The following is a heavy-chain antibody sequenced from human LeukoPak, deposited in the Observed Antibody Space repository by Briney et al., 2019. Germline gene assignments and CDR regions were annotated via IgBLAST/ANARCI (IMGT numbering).Heavy chain of an antibody. CDR3: ATGPHTALDY. D-gene: IGHD5-18*01. Sequence: PSETLSLTCAGYVESLSVYYWSWIRHPPRKGLECIGQINNSGSTNNNPSLKSRVTISVDTSKNKFSLKLSSVTAADTAMYYCATGPHTALDYWGQGTLVTVSS. CDR1: VESLSVYY. V-gene: IGHV4-34*01. J-gene: IGHJ4*02. CDR2: INNSGST.